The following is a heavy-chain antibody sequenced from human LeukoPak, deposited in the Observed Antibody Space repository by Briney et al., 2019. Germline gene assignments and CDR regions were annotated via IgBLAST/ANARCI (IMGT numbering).Heavy chain of an antibody. V-gene: IGHV3-23*01. D-gene: IGHD3-10*01. CDR2: ISGSGDFT. CDR3: AKVPYGSGTRGGFDY. Sequence: GGSLRLSCAASGFTFSSYGMSWVRQAPGKGLEWVSAISGSGDFTYYADSVKGRFTISRDNSKNTLYLQMNSLRAEDTALYYCAKVPYGSGTRGGFDYWGQGTLVTVSS. J-gene: IGHJ4*02. CDR1: GFTFSSYG.